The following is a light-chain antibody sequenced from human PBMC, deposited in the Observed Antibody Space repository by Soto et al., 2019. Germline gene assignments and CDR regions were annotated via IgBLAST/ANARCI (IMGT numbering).Light chain of an antibody. CDR1: QSVSRY. CDR3: QQRSNWPVT. V-gene: IGKV3-11*01. J-gene: IGKJ1*01. CDR2: DAS. Sequence: EIVLTQSPATLSLSPGERATLSCRASQSVSRYLAWYQQKPGQAPRLLIYDASNRATGIPARFSGSGSGTDFTLTISNLEPEDFAVYYCQQRSNWPVTFGQWTKVEIK.